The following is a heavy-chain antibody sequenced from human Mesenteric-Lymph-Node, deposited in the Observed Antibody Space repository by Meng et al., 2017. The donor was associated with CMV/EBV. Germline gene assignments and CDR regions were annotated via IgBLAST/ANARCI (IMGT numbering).Heavy chain of an antibody. D-gene: IGHD3-22*01. CDR1: GYTFTSYY. V-gene: IGHV1-46*01. J-gene: IGHJ4*02. Sequence: ASVKVSCKASGYTFTSYYIHWVRQAPGQGLEWMGIINPSAGSTTYAQKFQGRVTMTRDTSISTAYMELSRLRSDDTAVYYCAREDYYDSSGLYYFDYWGQGTLVTVSS. CDR2: INPSAGST. CDR3: AREDYYDSSGLYYFDY.